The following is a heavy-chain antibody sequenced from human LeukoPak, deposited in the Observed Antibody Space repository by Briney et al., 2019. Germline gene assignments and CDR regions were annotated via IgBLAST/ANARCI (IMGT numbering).Heavy chain of an antibody. CDR2: INHSGST. V-gene: IGHV4-34*01. D-gene: IGHD3-22*01. CDR3: AKETYDSSGEPFDY. J-gene: IGHJ4*02. CDR1: GGSFSGYY. Sequence: SETLSLTCAVYGGSFSGYYWSWIRQPPGKGLEWIGEINHSGSTNYNPSLKSRVTISVDTSKNQFSLKLSSVTAADTAVYYCAKETYDSSGEPFDYWGQGTLVTVSS.